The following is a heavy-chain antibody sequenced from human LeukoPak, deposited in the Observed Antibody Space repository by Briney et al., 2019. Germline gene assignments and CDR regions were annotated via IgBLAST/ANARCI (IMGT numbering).Heavy chain of an antibody. D-gene: IGHD6-13*01. CDR1: GFTFSSYA. CDR2: ISGSGGST. V-gene: IGHV3-23*01. CDR3: AKDQRDSSSWFLGSGYYFDY. Sequence: GGSLRLSCAASGFTFSSYAMSWVRQAPGKGLEWVSAISGSGGSTYYADSVKGRFTISRDNSKNTLYPQMNSLRAEDTAVYYCAKDQRDSSSWFLGSGYYFDYWGQGTLVTVSS. J-gene: IGHJ4*02.